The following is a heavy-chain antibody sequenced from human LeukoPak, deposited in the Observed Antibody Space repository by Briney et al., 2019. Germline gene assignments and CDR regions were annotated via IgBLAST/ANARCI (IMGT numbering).Heavy chain of an antibody. J-gene: IGHJ3*02. CDR2: IIPILGIG. V-gene: IGHV1-69*04. D-gene: IGHD3-10*01. CDR1: GGTFSSYA. Sequence: SVKVSCKASGGTFSSYAISWVRQAPGQGLEWMGRIIPILGIGNYAQKFQGRITITADKSTYTANMELSSLRSEDTAVYYCTKERAYYYGAGSEPDAFDIWGQGTMVTVSS. CDR3: TKERAYYYGAGSEPDAFDI.